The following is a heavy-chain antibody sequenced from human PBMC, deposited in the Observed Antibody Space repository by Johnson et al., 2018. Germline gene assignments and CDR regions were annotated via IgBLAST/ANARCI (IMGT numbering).Heavy chain of an antibody. D-gene: IGHD3-22*01. CDR1: GGTFSSYA. Sequence: QVQLVQSGAEVKKPGSSVKVSCKASGGTFSSYAISWVRQAPGQGLEWMGGIIPIFGTANYAQKFQGRVTITADESTSTAYMELSSLRSEDTDVYYWARDGDYDSSGYYSVPYYYYGMDFWGQGTTVTVSS. V-gene: IGHV1-69*01. J-gene: IGHJ6*02. CDR2: IIPIFGTA. CDR3: ARDGDYDSSGYYSVPYYYYGMDF.